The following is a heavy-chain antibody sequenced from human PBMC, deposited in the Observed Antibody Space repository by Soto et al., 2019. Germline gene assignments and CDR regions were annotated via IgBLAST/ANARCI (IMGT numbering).Heavy chain of an antibody. V-gene: IGHV4-31*03. Sequence: QVQLQESGPGLVKPSQTLSLTCTVSGGSISSGGYYWSWIRQHPGKGLEWIGYIYYSGSTYYNPSLKSRVTISVDTSKNQFSLKLSSVTAADTAVYYCARDLDCISTSCNRRGRYAFDIWGQGTMVTVSS. CDR2: IYYSGST. CDR1: GGSISSGGYY. J-gene: IGHJ3*02. D-gene: IGHD2-2*01. CDR3: ARDLDCISTSCNRRGRYAFDI.